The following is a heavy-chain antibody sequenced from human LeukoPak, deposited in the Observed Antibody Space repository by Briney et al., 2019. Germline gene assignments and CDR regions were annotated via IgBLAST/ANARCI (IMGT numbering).Heavy chain of an antibody. CDR3: ARYTTYGDYVWFDP. V-gene: IGHV4-61*02. J-gene: IGHJ5*02. D-gene: IGHD4-17*01. CDR1: GGSISSGSYY. Sequence: PSETLSLTCTVSGGSISSGSYYWSWIRQPAGKGLEWIGRIYTSGSTNYNPSLKSRVTISVDTSKNQFSLKLSSVTAADTAVYYCARYTTYGDYVWFDPWGQGTLVTVSS. CDR2: IYTSGST.